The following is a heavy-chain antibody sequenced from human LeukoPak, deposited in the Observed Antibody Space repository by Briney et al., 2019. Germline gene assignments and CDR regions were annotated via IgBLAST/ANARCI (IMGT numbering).Heavy chain of an antibody. J-gene: IGHJ4*02. Sequence: GGSLRLSCATSGFTFRNYAMSWVRQAPGKGLEWVSCISNSGGTTYHADSVKGRFAISRDTSKKTLYLQMNSLRVEDTAVYYCAKTSPGYTYGLLDYWGQGTLVTVSS. CDR1: GFTFRNYA. CDR2: ISNSGGTT. D-gene: IGHD5-18*01. CDR3: AKTSPGYTYGLLDY. V-gene: IGHV3-23*01.